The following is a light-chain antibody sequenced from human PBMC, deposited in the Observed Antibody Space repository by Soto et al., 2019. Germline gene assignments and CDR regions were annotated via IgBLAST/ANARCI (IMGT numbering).Light chain of an antibody. J-gene: IGKJ3*01. CDR1: LSVSSSY. Sequence: EIVLTQSPGTLSLSPGERATLSCRASLSVSSSYLAWYQQKPGQAPRLLIYGASGRATGIPDRFSGSGSGTDFTLLISRLEPEDFAVYYCQQYGRSPLFTFGPGTKVDIK. CDR3: QQYGRSPLFT. CDR2: GAS. V-gene: IGKV3-20*01.